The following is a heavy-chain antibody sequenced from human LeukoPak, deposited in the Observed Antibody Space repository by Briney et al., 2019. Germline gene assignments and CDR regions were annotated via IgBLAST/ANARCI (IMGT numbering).Heavy chain of an antibody. CDR1: GFSVNSNY. CDR3: AKCGNSGCHLIDY. Sequence: GGSLRLSCAASGFSVNSNYMSWVRQAPGKGLEWVLVIYSGGSTYYADSVKGRFTISRDNSKSTLYLQMDSLRAEDTAVYYCAKCGNSGCHLIDYWGQGTLVTVSS. D-gene: IGHD5-12*01. J-gene: IGHJ4*02. V-gene: IGHV3-53*01. CDR2: IYSGGST.